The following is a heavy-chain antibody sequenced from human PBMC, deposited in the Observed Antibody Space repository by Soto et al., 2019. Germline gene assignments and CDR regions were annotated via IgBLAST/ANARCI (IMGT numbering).Heavy chain of an antibody. CDR3: ARGDLITMVRGVIDDAFGI. J-gene: IGHJ3*02. CDR2: ISAYNGNT. D-gene: IGHD3-10*01. Sequence: QVQLVQSGAEVKKPGASVKVSCKASGYTFTSYGISWVRQAPGQGLEWMGWISAYNGNTNYAQKLQGRVTMTTDTYTSKDYMELRRLRSDDTAVYYCARGDLITMVRGVIDDAFGIWGQGTMVTVSS. V-gene: IGHV1-18*01. CDR1: GYTFTSYG.